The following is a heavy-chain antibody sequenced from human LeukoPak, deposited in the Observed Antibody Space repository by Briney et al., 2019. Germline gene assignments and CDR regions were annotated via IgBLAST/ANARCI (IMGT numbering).Heavy chain of an antibody. CDR3: ARAVAGTHWFDP. V-gene: IGHV3-13*01. CDR2: IDIPGNT. J-gene: IGHJ5*02. CDR1: GFTLSNYD. Sequence: GGSLRLSCAASGFTLSNYDLHWVRQATGKGLEWVSGIDIPGNTYYPDSVKGRFTMSRESAKNSLYLQMNSLRAGDTAVYYCARAVAGTHWFDPWGQGTLVIVSS. D-gene: IGHD6-19*01.